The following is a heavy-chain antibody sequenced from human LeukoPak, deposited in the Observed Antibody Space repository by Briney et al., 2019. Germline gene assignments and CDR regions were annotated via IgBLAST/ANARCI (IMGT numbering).Heavy chain of an antibody. CDR1: GYTFTSYY. D-gene: IGHD2-21*01. J-gene: IGHJ3*02. CDR2: INPSGGST. V-gene: IGHV1-46*01. Sequence: ASVKASCKASGYTFTSYYMHWVRQAPGQGLEWMGIINPSGGSTSYAQKFQGRVTMTRDTSTSTVYMELSSLRSEDTAVYYCASVGDHDAFDIWGQGTMVTVSS. CDR3: ASVGDHDAFDI.